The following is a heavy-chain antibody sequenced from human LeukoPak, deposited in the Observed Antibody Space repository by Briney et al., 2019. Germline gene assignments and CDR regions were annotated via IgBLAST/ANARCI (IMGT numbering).Heavy chain of an antibody. V-gene: IGHV1-69*04. CDR2: IIPILGIA. CDR3: LLPLYSGSYNDY. Sequence: GSSVKVSCKASGGTFSSYAISWVRQAPGQGLEWMGRIIPILGIANYAQKFQGRVTITADKSTSTAYMELSSLRSEDTAVYYCLLPLYSGSYNDYWGQGTLVTVSS. CDR1: GGTFSSYA. J-gene: IGHJ4*02. D-gene: IGHD1-26*01.